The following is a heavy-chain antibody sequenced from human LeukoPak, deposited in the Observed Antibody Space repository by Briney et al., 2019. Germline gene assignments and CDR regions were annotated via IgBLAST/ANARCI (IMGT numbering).Heavy chain of an antibody. CDR1: GFTVSSNF. J-gene: IGHJ4*02. CDR2: IYSGGST. V-gene: IGHV3-66*04. Sequence: GGSLRLSCAASGFTVSSNFMSWVRQAPGKGLERVSVIYSGGSTYYADSVKGRFTISRDNSKNTLYLQMNSLRAEDTAVYYCARRPAQTFYYFDYWGQGTLVTVSS. CDR3: ARRPAQTFYYFDY. D-gene: IGHD3-3*02.